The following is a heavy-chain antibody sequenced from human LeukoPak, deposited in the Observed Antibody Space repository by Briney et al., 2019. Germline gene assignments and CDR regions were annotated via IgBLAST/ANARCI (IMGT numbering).Heavy chain of an antibody. J-gene: IGHJ5*02. CDR1: GGSVSSVSYY. V-gene: IGHV4-61*01. CDR3: ARDWGTAAGRTCFDP. CDR2: ISYSGST. D-gene: IGHD6-13*01. Sequence: PSDTLSLTCTVSGGSVSSVSYYWNWIRRPPGKGLGWIGYISYSGSTNYNPSLKSRVTISVDTSKNQFSLKLSSVTAADTAVYYCARDWGTAAGRTCFDPWGQGTLVTVSS.